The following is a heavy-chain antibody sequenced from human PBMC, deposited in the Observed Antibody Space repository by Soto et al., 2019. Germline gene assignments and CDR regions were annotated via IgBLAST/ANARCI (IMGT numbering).Heavy chain of an antibody. CDR1: GFTFSSYW. J-gene: IGHJ4*02. V-gene: IGHV3-74*01. Sequence: GGSLRLSCAASGFTFSSYWMHWVRQVPGKGLVWVSRINSDGSTTRYADSVKGRFTSSRDNAKNTLYLQMNSLRAEDTAVYYCARDTMATDPFDCWGQGTLVTVSS. CDR3: ARDTMATDPFDC. D-gene: IGHD5-12*01. CDR2: INSDGSTT.